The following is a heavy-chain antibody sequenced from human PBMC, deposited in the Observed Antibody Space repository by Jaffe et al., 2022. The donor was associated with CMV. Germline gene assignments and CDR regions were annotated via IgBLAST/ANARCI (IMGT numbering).Heavy chain of an antibody. CDR2: IYYSGST. Sequence: QLQLQESGPGLVKPSETLSLTCTVSGGSISSSSYYWGWIRQPPGKGLEWIGSIYYSGSTYYNPSLKSRVTISVDTSKNQFSLKLSSVTAADTAVYYCARHEDSSSWYTNYYYYYGMDVWGQGTTVTVSS. CDR1: GGSISSSSYY. D-gene: IGHD6-13*01. J-gene: IGHJ6*02. CDR3: ARHEDSSSWYTNYYYYYGMDV. V-gene: IGHV4-39*01.